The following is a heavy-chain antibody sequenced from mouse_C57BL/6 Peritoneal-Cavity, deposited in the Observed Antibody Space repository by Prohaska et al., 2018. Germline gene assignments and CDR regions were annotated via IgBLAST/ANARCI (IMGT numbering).Heavy chain of an antibody. Sequence: DVQLQESGPGLVKPSQSLSLTCSVTGYSITSGYYWNWIRQFPGNKLEWMGYISYDGSNNYNPSLKNRISITRDTSKNQFFLKLNSVTTEDTATYYCARGGTGTVLDYWGQGTTLTVSS. J-gene: IGHJ2*01. CDR1: GYSITSGYY. CDR3: ARGGTGTVLDY. D-gene: IGHD4-1*01. CDR2: ISYDGSN. V-gene: IGHV3-6*01.